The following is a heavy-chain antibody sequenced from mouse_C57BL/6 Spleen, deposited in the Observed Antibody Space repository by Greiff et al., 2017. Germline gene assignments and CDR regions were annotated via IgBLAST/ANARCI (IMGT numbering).Heavy chain of an antibody. J-gene: IGHJ1*03. CDR3: ARRGRDEYFDV. V-gene: IGHV8-12*01. D-gene: IGHD3-3*01. CDR2: IYWDDDK. Sequence: QVTLKESGPGLLQSSQTLSLTCSFSGFSLSTSGMGVSWIRQPSGKGLEWLAHIYWDDDKRYNPSLKSRLTISKDTSRNQVFLKITSVDTADTATYYCARRGRDEYFDVWGTGTTVTVSS. CDR1: GFSLSTSGMG.